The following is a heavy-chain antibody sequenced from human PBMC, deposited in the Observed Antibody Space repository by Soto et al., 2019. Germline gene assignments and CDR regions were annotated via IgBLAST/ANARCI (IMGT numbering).Heavy chain of an antibody. CDR1: GYTLTSYG. CDR3: AREPSLNGYVPLFDY. Sequence: QVQLVQSGAEVKKPGASVKVSCKASGYTLTSYGISWVRQAPGQGLEWMGWISAYNGNTNYAQKLQGRVTMTTDTSTSTAYMELRSLRSDDTAVYYCAREPSLNGYVPLFDYWGQGTLVTVSS. D-gene: IGHD5-12*01. V-gene: IGHV1-18*01. CDR2: ISAYNGNT. J-gene: IGHJ4*02.